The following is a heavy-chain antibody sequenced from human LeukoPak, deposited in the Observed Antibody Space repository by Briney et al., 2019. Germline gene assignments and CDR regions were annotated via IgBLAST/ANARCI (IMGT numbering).Heavy chain of an antibody. CDR2: ISSDGSDK. J-gene: IGHJ5*02. V-gene: IGHV3-30*03. CDR1: GFTFSGYG. Sequence: EGSLRLSCAASGFTFSGYGMHWVRQAPGKGLEWVAVISSDGSDKYYVDSVKGRFTISRDSPKNTLYLQMNSLRADDTAVYYCARGGSGSYYNPYNWFDPWGQGTLVTVSS. CDR3: ARGGSGSYYNPYNWFDP. D-gene: IGHD3-10*01.